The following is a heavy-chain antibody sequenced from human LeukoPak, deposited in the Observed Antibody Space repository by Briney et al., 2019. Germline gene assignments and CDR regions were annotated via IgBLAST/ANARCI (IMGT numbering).Heavy chain of an antibody. CDR2: IYTSGST. CDR1: GGSISSYY. J-gene: IGHJ6*03. V-gene: IGHV4-4*07. CDR3: ARDFEDIVLMRVSYYYYYMDV. D-gene: IGHD2-8*01. Sequence: PSETLSLTCTVSGGSISSYYWSWIRQPAGKGLEWIGRIYTSGSTNYNPSLKSRVTMSVDTSKNQFSLKLSSVTAADTAVYYCARDFEDIVLMRVSYYYYYMDVWGKGTTVTVSS.